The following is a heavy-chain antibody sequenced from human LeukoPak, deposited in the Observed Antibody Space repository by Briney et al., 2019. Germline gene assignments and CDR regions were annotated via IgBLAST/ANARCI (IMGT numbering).Heavy chain of an antibody. CDR1: GFTFSNAW. J-gene: IGHJ4*02. CDR3: TTERLFREAYDY. CDR2: IKSKTDGGTT. V-gene: IGHV3-15*01. Sequence: GGSLRLSRAASGFTFSNAWMSWVRQAPGKGLEWVGRIKSKTDGGTTDYAAPVKGRFTISRDDSKNTLYLQMNSLKTEDTAVYYCTTERLFREAYDYWGQGTLVTVSS. D-gene: IGHD3-10*01.